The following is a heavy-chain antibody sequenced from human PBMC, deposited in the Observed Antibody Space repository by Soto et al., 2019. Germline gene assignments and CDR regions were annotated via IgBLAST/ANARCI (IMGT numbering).Heavy chain of an antibody. D-gene: IGHD3-22*01. J-gene: IGHJ6*02. Sequence: GESLKISCKGSGYSFTSYWIGWVRQMPGKGLEWMGIIYPGDSDTRYSPSFQGQVTISADKSISTAYLQWSSLKASDTAMYYCARHPLTYYYDSSGYIRGYYYYGMDVWGQGTTVTVYS. CDR3: ARHPLTYYYDSSGYIRGYYYYGMDV. V-gene: IGHV5-51*01. CDR1: GYSFTSYW. CDR2: IYPGDSDT.